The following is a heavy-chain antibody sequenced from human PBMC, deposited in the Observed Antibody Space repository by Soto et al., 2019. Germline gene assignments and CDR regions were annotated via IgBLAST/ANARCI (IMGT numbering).Heavy chain of an antibody. CDR2: IYHTGST. J-gene: IGHJ4*02. D-gene: IGHD4-4*01. CDR3: ARHSNRNYGLYYFDY. Sequence: AETLSLTCAVSNGSMSNDKWWSWVRQSPGKGLEWIGDIYHTGSTNYNPSLKSRVIISVDTSKNQFSLKVSSATAADTAVYYCARHSNRNYGLYYFDYWGLGALVTVSS. CDR1: NGSMSNDKW. V-gene: IGHV4-4*02.